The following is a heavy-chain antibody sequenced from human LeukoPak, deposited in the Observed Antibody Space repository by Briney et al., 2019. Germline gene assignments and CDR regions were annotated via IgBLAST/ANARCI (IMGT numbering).Heavy chain of an antibody. V-gene: IGHV4-39*07. CDR1: GGSISSSSYY. CDR2: IYYSGST. Sequence: SETLSLTCTVSGGSISSSSYYWGCIRQPPGKGLEWIGSIYYSGSTYYNPSLKSRVTISVDTSKNQFSLQLSSVTAADTAVYYCARDLTSYGSPNWFDPWGQGTLVTVSS. D-gene: IGHD5-18*01. CDR3: ARDLTSYGSPNWFDP. J-gene: IGHJ5*02.